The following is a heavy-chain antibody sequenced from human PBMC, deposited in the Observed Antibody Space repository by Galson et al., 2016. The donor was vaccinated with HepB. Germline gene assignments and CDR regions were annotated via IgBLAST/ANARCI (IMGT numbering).Heavy chain of an antibody. V-gene: IGHV3-21*04. J-gene: IGHJ3*01. D-gene: IGHD3-16*02. CDR1: GFTFNTYN. CDR3: AKDRGDDIWGTYRYPLDAFDV. Sequence: SLRLSCAASGFTFNTYNMNWVRQTPGKGLELVSSITSSSSYIYYTDSVKGRFTISRDNAKNSLYLQMNSLRAEDTAIYYCAKDRGDDIWGTYRYPLDAFDVWGQGTMVAVSS. CDR2: ITSSSSYI.